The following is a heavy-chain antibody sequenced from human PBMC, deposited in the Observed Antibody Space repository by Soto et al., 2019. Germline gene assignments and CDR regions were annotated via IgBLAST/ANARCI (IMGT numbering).Heavy chain of an antibody. J-gene: IGHJ5*02. V-gene: IGHV3-7*05. CDR2: INQDGSAK. CDR1: GFTFSDYY. D-gene: IGHD1-1*01. Sequence: EQLGECGGGLVQPGRSLRLSCAASGFTFSDYYMSWVRQAPGKGLEWVANINQDGSAKSYVDSVRGRFTISRDNGKNSLSLQMESLRADDTAVYYCARWNGGFDPWGQGTLVTVSS. CDR3: ARWNGGFDP.